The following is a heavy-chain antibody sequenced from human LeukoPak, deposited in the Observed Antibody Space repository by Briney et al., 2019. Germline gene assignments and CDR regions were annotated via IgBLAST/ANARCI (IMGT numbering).Heavy chain of an antibody. CDR3: ASSSSGSYSLFDY. V-gene: IGHV5-51*01. CDR1: GYSFTSYW. J-gene: IGHJ4*02. Sequence: GESLKISCKGSGYSFTSYWIGWVRQMPGKGLERMGIIYPGDSDTRYSPSFQGQVTISADKSISTAYLQWSSLKASDTAMYYCASSSSGSYSLFDYWGQGTLVTVSS. CDR2: IYPGDSDT. D-gene: IGHD1-26*01.